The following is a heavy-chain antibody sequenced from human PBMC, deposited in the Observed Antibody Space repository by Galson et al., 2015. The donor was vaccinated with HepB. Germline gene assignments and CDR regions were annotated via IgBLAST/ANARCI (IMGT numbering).Heavy chain of an antibody. CDR3: AKSSSFSGPNYFDY. J-gene: IGHJ4*02. Sequence: SLRLSCAASGFTFSIYSMHWVRQAPGKGLEYVSAIDSSGDNTYYADSVKGRFTISRDNSKNTLHLQMSSLRAEDTAVYYCAKSSSFSGPNYFDYWGQGTLVTVSS. D-gene: IGHD1-26*01. V-gene: IGHV3-64D*06. CDR1: GFTFSIYS. CDR2: IDSSGDNT.